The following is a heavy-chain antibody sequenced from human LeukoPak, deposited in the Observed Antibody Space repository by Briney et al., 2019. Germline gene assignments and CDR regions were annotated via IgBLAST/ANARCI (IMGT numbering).Heavy chain of an antibody. J-gene: IGHJ5*02. CDR3: AIPWTYCSGGSCSYNNWFDP. V-gene: IGHV1-69*04. Sequence: SVRVSCKASGYTFTSYGISWVRQAPGQGLEWMGRIIPILGIANYAQKFQGRVTITADKSTSTAYMELSSLRSEDTAVYYCAIPWTYCSGGSCSYNNWFDPWGQGTLVTVSS. D-gene: IGHD2-15*01. CDR2: IIPILGIA. CDR1: GYTFTSYG.